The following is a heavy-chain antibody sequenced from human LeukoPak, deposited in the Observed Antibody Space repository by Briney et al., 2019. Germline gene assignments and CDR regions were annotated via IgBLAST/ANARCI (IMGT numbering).Heavy chain of an antibody. CDR2: ISYDGSNK. J-gene: IGHJ6*02. CDR1: GFTFSSYG. D-gene: IGHD1-20*01. Sequence: GGSLRLSCAASGFTFSSYGMHWVRQAPGKGLEWVAVISYDGSNKYYADSVKGRFTISRDNSKNTLYLQMNSLRAEDTAVYYCARVGNNWNDGDYYYYYGMDVWGQGTTVTVSS. V-gene: IGHV3-30*03. CDR3: ARVGNNWNDGDYYYYYGMDV.